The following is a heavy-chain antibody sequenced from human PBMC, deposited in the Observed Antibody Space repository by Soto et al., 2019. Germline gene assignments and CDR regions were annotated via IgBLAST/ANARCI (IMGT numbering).Heavy chain of an antibody. Sequence: GGSLRLSCAASGFTFDSYWMHWVGQAPGKGLVWVSRLNPDGTTTNYADFVKGRFTISRDNAKNTLYLQMNSLRAEDTAVYYCARGINSGYAGRDYWGQGTLVTV. D-gene: IGHD5-12*01. CDR2: LNPDGTTT. CDR3: ARGINSGYAGRDY. V-gene: IGHV3-74*01. J-gene: IGHJ4*02. CDR1: GFTFDSYW.